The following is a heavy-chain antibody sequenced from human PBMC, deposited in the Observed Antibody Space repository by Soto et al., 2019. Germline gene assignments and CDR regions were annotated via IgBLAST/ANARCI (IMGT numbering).Heavy chain of an antibody. CDR3: ARDRQRGYCTGDSCYSYFDY. D-gene: IGHD2-15*01. V-gene: IGHV4-39*07. CDR1: GGSFTSTNYF. J-gene: IGHJ4*02. CDR2: MYYNGNT. Sequence: SETLSLTCTVSGGSFTSTNYFWGWIRQPPGKGLEWIGYMYYNGNTFYSPSLKSRVTMSVDTSKNQFSLKLTSVTAADTAVYYCARDRQRGYCTGDSCYSYFDYWGQGTQVTVSS.